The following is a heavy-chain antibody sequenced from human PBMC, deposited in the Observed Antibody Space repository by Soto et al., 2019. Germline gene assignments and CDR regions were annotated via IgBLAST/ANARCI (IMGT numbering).Heavy chain of an antibody. J-gene: IGHJ3*01. CDR3: ARGDRGAFDL. CDR1: GFTFSYYW. V-gene: IGHV3-74*01. Sequence: EVQLVESGGGLVQPGESLRLSCAASGFTFSYYWMHWVRQAPGKGLVWVSRIHSDGSSTTYADSVKGRFTISRDNAMNTLYLQMTSLRAEDTAVYYCARGDRGAFDLWGQGTVVTVSS. CDR2: IHSDGSST. D-gene: IGHD1-26*01.